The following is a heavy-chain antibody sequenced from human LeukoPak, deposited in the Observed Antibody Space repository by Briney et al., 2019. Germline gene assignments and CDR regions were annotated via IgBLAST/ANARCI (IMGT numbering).Heavy chain of an antibody. CDR2: TNPYSGGT. D-gene: IGHD3-9*01. CDR1: GYSFTGYY. V-gene: IGHV1-2*02. Sequence: ASVKVSCKASGYSFTGYYMHWVRQAPGQGLEWMGWTNPYSGGTNNAQKFQGRVTMTRDTSINTAYMELSWLRSDDTAVYYCAREYYDMLTGYYAFDFWGQGTRVTVSS. CDR3: AREYYDMLTGYYAFDF. J-gene: IGHJ4*02.